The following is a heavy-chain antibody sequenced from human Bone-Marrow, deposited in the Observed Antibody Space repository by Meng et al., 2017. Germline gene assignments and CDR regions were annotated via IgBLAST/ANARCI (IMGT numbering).Heavy chain of an antibody. J-gene: IGHJ4*02. CDR3: ARKAGNCISTTCYSLDY. V-gene: IGHV1-69*05. CDR2: INAVFGTT. Sequence: SVKVSCKASGYTFTGYYMHWVRQAPGQGLEWMGGINAVFGTTNYAQKFQGRVTITTDESTSTVYMELTRLTSEDTAVYFCARKAGNCISTTCYSLDYWGQGTLVTVSS. CDR1: GYTFTGYY. D-gene: IGHD2-2*01.